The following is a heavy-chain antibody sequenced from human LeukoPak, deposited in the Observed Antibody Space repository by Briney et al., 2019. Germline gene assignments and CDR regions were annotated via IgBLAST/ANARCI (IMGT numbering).Heavy chain of an antibody. CDR2: INTNTGNP. CDR1: GYTFTSYA. CDR3: ARDSNEFDY. J-gene: IGHJ4*02. V-gene: IGHV7-4-1*02. Sequence: EASVTVSCKASGYTFTSYAMNWVRQAPGQGLEWMGWINTNTGNPTYAQGFTGRFVFSLDTSVSTAYLRISSLKAEDTAVYYCARDSNEFDYWGQGTLVTVSS. D-gene: IGHD4-4*01.